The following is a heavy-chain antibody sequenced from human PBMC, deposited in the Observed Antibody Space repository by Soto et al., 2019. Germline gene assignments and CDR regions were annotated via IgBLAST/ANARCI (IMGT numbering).Heavy chain of an antibody. CDR3: ATNLLATFFFTPNYYYYYYMDV. D-gene: IGHD3-16*01. J-gene: IGHJ6*03. CDR1: GYTLTDLF. Sequence: GASVKVSCKVSGYTLTDLFMHWVRQAPGKGLEWMGGFDPEDGERIYAQKFQGRVTMTEDTSTDTAYMELSSLRSEDTAVYYCATNLLATFFFTPNYYYYYYMDVWGKGTTVTVSS. V-gene: IGHV1-24*01. CDR2: FDPEDGER.